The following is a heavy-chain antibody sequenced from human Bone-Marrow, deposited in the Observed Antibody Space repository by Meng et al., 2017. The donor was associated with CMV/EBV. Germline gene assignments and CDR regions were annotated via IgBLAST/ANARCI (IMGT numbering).Heavy chain of an antibody. D-gene: IGHD4-23*01. J-gene: IGHJ6*02. CDR2: INPNSGGT. Sequence: ASVKVSCKASGYTFTGYYMHWVRQAPGQGLEWMGWINPNSGGTNYAQKFQGRVTMTRDTSISTAYMELNSLRSGDTAVYYCARGTVGRWGYYYGMDVWGQGTTVTVSS. V-gene: IGHV1-2*02. CDR1: GYTFTGYY. CDR3: ARGTVGRWGYYYGMDV.